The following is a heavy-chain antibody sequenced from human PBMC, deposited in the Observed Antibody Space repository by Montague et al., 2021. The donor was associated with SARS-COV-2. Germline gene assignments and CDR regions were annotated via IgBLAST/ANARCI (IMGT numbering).Heavy chain of an antibody. Sequence: SETLSLTCTVSGGSISSYYWSWIRQPPGKGLEWIGYINYSGSINYNPSFKSRVTISVDKSKNQFSLKLSSVTAADTAVYYCARGFDYWGQGTLVTVSS. J-gene: IGHJ4*02. CDR1: GGSISSYY. CDR3: ARGFDY. V-gene: IGHV4-59*01. CDR2: INYSGSI.